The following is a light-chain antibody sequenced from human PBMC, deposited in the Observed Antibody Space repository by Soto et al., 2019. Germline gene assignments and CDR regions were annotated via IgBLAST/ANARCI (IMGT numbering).Light chain of an antibody. J-gene: IGLJ1*01. CDR3: SSYTSSNTEV. Sequence: HSALSQPASVSGSPGQSITISCTGTSSDVGGYNYVSWYQHHPGKAPKLMIYDVSTRPSGVSNRFSGSKSGNTASLTISGLQAEDEADYYCSSYTSSNTEVFGTGTKVTVL. CDR2: DVS. V-gene: IGLV2-14*03. CDR1: SSDVGGYNY.